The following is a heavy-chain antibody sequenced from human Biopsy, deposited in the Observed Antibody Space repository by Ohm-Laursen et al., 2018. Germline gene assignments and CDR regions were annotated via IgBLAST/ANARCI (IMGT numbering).Heavy chain of an antibody. Sequence: SVKPSSKLPTGTFNSYGTIWVRHAPGQGLEWMGRIIPILRTTAYAQTFLGRVTITADSPTSTAYMEVWRLRSDDTAVYYCAADINVWNVNYWGQGTQVIVSS. V-gene: IGHV1-69*11. D-gene: IGHD1-1*01. CDR2: IIPILRTT. CDR3: AADINVWNVNY. CDR1: TGTFNSYG. J-gene: IGHJ4*02.